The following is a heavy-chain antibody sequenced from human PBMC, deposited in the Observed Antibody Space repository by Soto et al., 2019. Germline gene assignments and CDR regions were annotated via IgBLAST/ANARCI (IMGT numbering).Heavy chain of an antibody. J-gene: IGHJ6*03. Sequence: GASVKVSCKASGYTFTSYGISWVRQAPGQGLEWMGWISAYNGNTNYAQKLQGRVTMTTDTSTSTAYTELSSLRSDDTALYYCARESGGATATLDYYYFYMDVRGKGTTVTVSS. V-gene: IGHV1-18*01. CDR3: ARESGGATATLDYYYFYMDV. CDR1: GYTFTSYG. D-gene: IGHD5-12*01. CDR2: ISAYNGNT.